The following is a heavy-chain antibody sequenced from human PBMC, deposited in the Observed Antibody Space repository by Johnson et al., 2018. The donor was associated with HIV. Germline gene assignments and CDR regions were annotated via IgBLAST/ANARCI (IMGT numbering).Heavy chain of an antibody. J-gene: IGHJ3*02. CDR2: IKQDGSEK. CDR1: GFTFSSYW. D-gene: IGHD6-6*01. CDR3: AKDISPLYSSSDAFDI. Sequence: MQLVESGGGLVQPGGSLRLSCAASGFTFSSYWMSWVRQAPGKGLEWVANIKQDGSEKYYVDSVKGRFTISRDNAKNSLYLQMNSLRAEDTALYYCAKDISPLYSSSDAFDIWGQGTMVTVSS. V-gene: IGHV3-7*03.